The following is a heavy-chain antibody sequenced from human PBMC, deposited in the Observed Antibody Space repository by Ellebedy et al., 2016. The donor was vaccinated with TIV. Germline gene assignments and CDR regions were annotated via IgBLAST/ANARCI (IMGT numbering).Heavy chain of an antibody. V-gene: IGHV6-1*01. CDR2: TYYRSKWSN. J-gene: IGHJ3*02. CDR1: GDSVSSNSST. Sequence: MPSETLSLTCAISGDSVSSNSSTRNWIRQSPSRGLEWLGRTYYRSKWSNDYAVSVKSRITINPDTSKNQFSLHLDSVTPEDTAVYYFARSLAPRGHAFDSWGQGTMVTVSS. CDR3: ARSLAPRGHAFDS.